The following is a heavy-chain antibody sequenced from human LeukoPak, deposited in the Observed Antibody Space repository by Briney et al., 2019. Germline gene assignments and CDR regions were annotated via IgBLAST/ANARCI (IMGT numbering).Heavy chain of an antibody. V-gene: IGHV1-2*02. CDR2: INPNSGGT. CDR1: GYTFTGYY. J-gene: IGHJ6*02. CDR3: ARDGITIFGVVHPMDV. Sequence: ASVKVPCKASGYTFTGYYMHWVRQAPGQGLEWMGWINPNSGGTNYAQKFQGRVTMTRDTSISTAYMELSRLRSDDTAVYYCARDGITIFGVVHPMDVWGQGTTVTVSS. D-gene: IGHD3-3*01.